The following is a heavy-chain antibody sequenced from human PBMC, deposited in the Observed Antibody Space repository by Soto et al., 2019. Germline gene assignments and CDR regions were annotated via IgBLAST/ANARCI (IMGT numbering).Heavy chain of an antibody. Sequence: GGSLRLTCAASGFTFSRNAMSWVRQAPGKGLEWVSVMSGSGGSTYYADSVTGRFTISRDNSKNTLYLQMNSLRAEDTAVYYSAKGYREYSSSWFDYWGQGTLVTVSS. J-gene: IGHJ4*02. D-gene: IGHD6-13*01. V-gene: IGHV3-23*01. CDR1: GFTFSRNA. CDR3: AKGYREYSSSWFDY. CDR2: MSGSGGST.